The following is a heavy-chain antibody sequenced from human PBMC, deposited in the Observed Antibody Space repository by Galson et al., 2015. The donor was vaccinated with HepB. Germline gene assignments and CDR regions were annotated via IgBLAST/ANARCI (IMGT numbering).Heavy chain of an antibody. CDR3: AREGVGSALDY. CDR2: VLYDGSNG. Sequence: SLRLSCAASGFTFSDYSMHWVRQAPGKGLEWLAVVLYDGSNGRYADSMKGRFTVSRDNSKNTLYLQMNSLRGDDTAVYYCAREGVGSALDYWGQGTLVTVSS. V-gene: IGHV3-30-3*01. D-gene: IGHD2-15*01. CDR1: GFTFSDYS. J-gene: IGHJ4*02.